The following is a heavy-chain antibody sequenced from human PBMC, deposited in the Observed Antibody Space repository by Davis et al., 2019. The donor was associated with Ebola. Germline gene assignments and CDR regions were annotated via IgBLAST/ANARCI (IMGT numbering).Heavy chain of an antibody. V-gene: IGHV1-69*04. D-gene: IGHD3-10*01. CDR2: IIPILGIA. CDR3: ARDFGYYYGSGRGRKPYYYGMDV. Sequence: AASVKVSCKASGGTFSSYAISWVRQAPGQGLEWMGRIIPILGIANYAQKFQGRVTITADESTSTAYMELSSLRSEDTAVYYCARDFGYYYGSGRGRKPYYYGMDVWGQGTTVTVSS. J-gene: IGHJ6*02. CDR1: GGTFSSYA.